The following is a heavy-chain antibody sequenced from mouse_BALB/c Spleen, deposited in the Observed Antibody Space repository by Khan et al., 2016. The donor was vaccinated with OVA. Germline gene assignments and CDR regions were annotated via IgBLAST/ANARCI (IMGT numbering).Heavy chain of an antibody. CDR1: GYTFTSYW. J-gene: IGHJ3*01. Sequence: QVQLQQPGAELVRPGASVKLSCKASGYTFTSYWMNWVRQRPGQGLEWVGKINPSDSESHYNQMFKDKATLTVDKSSGTAYMQLSSLTSEDSAVYYCTRRWKYGYDPASFAYWGQGTLVTVSA. V-gene: IGHV1-61*01. CDR2: INPSDSES. D-gene: IGHD2-2*01. CDR3: TRRWKYGYDPASFAY.